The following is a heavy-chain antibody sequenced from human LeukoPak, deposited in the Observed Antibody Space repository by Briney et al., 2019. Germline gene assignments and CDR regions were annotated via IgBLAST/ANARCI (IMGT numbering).Heavy chain of an antibody. CDR3: ARAKKGSSHLFDY. J-gene: IGHJ4*02. CDR2: ISSSGSTI. V-gene: IGHV3-48*03. CDR1: GFTFSSYE. D-gene: IGHD6-13*01. Sequence: GGSLRLSCAASGFTFSSYEMNWVRQAPGKGLEWVSYISSSGSTIYYADSVKGRFTISRDNAKNSLYLQMNSLRAEDTAVYYCARAKKGSSHLFDYWGQGTLVTVSS.